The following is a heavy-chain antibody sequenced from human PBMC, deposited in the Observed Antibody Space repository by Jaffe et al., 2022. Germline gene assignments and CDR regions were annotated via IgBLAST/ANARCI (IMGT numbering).Heavy chain of an antibody. J-gene: IGHJ4*02. Sequence: EVQLVESGGGLVKPGGSLRLSCAASGFTFSNAWMSWVRQAPGKGLEWVGRIKSKTDGGTTDYAAPVKGRFTISRDDSKNTLYLQMNSLKTEDTAVYYCTTDLAPAQHFQWLDLFDYWGQGTLVTVSS. CDR1: GFTFSNAW. CDR2: IKSKTDGGTT. V-gene: IGHV3-15*01. D-gene: IGHD6-19*01. CDR3: TTDLAPAQHFQWLDLFDY.